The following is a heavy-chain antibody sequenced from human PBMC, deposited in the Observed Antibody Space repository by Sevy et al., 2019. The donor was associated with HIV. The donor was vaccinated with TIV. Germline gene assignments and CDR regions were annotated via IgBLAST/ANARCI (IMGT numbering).Heavy chain of an antibody. V-gene: IGHV3-23*01. CDR3: AREGCTKPHDY. CDR2: LSFGCGEI. D-gene: IGHD2-8*01. Sequence: GGSLRLSCAAFGFTFNKYSMSWVRQPLGKGLEWVSTLSFGCGEINYADSVKGRFTISRDNSKSSVYLQMNNLRPEDTAVYYCAREGCTKPHDYWGQGTLVTVSS. CDR1: GFTFNKYS. J-gene: IGHJ4*02.